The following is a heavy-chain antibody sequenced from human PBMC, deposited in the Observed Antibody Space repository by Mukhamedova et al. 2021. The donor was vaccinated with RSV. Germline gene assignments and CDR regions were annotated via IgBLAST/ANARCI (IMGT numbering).Heavy chain of an antibody. J-gene: IGHJ3*02. Sequence: NPHIGGTNYAQKFQGRVTMTRDTSISTAYMELSRLRSDDTAVYYCARARRVFSYADAVDIWVQGTMVTVSS. CDR3: ARARRVFSYADAVDI. D-gene: IGHD6-13*01. CDR2: NPHIGGT. V-gene: IGHV1-2*02.